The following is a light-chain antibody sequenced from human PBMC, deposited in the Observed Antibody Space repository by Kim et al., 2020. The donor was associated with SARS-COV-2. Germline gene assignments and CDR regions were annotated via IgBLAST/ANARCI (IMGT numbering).Light chain of an antibody. CDR2: QDS. CDR3: QAWDSSTGGV. V-gene: IGLV3-1*01. CDR1: KLGDKF. J-gene: IGLJ3*02. Sequence: SPGPTASITCSGDKLGDKFACWYQQKPGQSPVLVIYQDSKRPSGIPERFSGSNSGNTATLTISGTQAMDEADYYCQAWDSSTGGVFGGGTQLTVL.